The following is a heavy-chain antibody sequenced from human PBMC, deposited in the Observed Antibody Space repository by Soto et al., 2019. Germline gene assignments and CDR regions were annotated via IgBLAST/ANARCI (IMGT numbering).Heavy chain of an antibody. CDR3: ATQGLTTYYFGY. J-gene: IGHJ4*02. D-gene: IGHD3-16*01. Sequence: EVQLVQSGAEVKKSGESLRISCKVSGYSFASQWISWVSQVPGKGQEWMGRIDLSESYTTYNPSFQGHVTFSADKSITTAYLQWRSLEASDTAIYYCATQGLTTYYFGYWGQGTLVTVSS. CDR2: IDLSESYT. V-gene: IGHV5-10-1*03. CDR1: GYSFASQW.